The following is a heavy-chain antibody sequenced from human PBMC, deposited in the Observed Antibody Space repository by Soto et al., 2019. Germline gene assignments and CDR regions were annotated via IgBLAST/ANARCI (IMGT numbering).Heavy chain of an antibody. Sequence: PGASMKVSCTASGYSFTDYHIHWVRQAPGQGLEWLGRINPKSGGTSTAQKFQGWVTMTTDTSISTASMELTRLTSDDMAIYYCARGDSTDCSNGVCSFFYDHDMDVWGQGTTVTVSS. CDR3: ARGDSTDCSNGVCSFFYDHDMDV. D-gene: IGHD2-8*01. V-gene: IGHV1-2*04. J-gene: IGHJ6*02. CDR2: INPKSGGT. CDR1: GYSFTDYH.